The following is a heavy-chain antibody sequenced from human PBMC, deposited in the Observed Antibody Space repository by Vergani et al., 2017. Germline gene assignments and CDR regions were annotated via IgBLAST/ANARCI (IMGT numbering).Heavy chain of an antibody. CDR2: ISGSGGST. V-gene: IGHV3-23*01. CDR3: AKVLSLGGYYGSGSYRKDY. Sequence: EVQLLESGGGLVQPGGSLRLSCAASGFTFSSYAMSWVRQAPGKGLEWVSAISGSGGSTYYADSVKGRFTISRDNSKNTLYLQMNSLRAEDTAVYYCAKVLSLGGYYGSGSYRKDYWGQGTLVTVSS. CDR1: GFTFSSYA. J-gene: IGHJ4*02. D-gene: IGHD3-10*01.